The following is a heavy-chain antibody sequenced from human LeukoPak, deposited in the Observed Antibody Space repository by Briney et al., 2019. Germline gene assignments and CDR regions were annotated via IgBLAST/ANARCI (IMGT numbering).Heavy chain of an antibody. Sequence: GRSLRLSCAVSGFTFKTHAMHWVRQAQGKGLEWVGLIPYDGTNEYYEDSVQGRFTISRDNSKNTLYLQMNSLRAEDAAVYYCAKDLSQIRPRYYFDSWGQGTLVTVSS. CDR2: IPYDGTNE. CDR1: GFTFKTHA. J-gene: IGHJ4*02. V-gene: IGHV3-30*02. CDR3: AKDLSQIRPRYYFDS. D-gene: IGHD4-17*01.